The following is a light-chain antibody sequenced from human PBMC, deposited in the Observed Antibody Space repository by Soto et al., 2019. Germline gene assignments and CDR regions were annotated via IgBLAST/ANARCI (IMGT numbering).Light chain of an antibody. CDR3: QQYGSSPFT. V-gene: IGKV3-20*01. Sequence: EIVLTQSPGTLSLSPGERATLSCRARQSVSSSYLAWYQQKPGQAPRLLIYGASSRATGIPDRFSGSGSGTDFTLTISRLEXEDFAVYYCQQYGSSPFTFGPGTKVDIK. CDR2: GAS. CDR1: QSVSSSY. J-gene: IGKJ3*01.